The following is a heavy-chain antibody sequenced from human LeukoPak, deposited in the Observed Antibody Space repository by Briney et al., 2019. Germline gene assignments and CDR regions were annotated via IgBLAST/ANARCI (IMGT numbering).Heavy chain of an antibody. CDR3: ATEKAFAFGI. CDR2: ISITSRTT. Sequence: GGSLRLSCAASGFTFTTYSMNWVRQAPGKGLQWVSYISITSRTTNYADSVKGRFTISRDSAKNSLYLQMNSLRDEDTAVYYCATEKAFAFGIWGQGTVVTVSS. CDR1: GFTFTTYS. V-gene: IGHV3-48*02. J-gene: IGHJ3*02.